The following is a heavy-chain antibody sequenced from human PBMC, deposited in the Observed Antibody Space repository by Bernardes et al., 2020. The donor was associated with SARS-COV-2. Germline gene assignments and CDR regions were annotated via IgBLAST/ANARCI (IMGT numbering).Heavy chain of an antibody. D-gene: IGHD3-3*02. V-gene: IGHV3-20*04. CDR2: VNWNGDHT. CDR1: GFIFDDYG. Sequence: GGSLRLSCEASGFIFDDYGMGWVRKAPGKGPEWVSSVNWNGDHTDYADSVKGRFTISRDNARNSLFLQMNSLTVGDTAFYYCVRQLAFCRPSGCSRIPNVFDSWGRGSLVTVSS. CDR3: VRQLAFCRPSGCSRIPNVFDS. J-gene: IGHJ4*02.